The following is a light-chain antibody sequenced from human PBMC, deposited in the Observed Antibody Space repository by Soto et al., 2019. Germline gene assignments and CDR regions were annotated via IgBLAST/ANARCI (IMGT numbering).Light chain of an antibody. CDR3: QQLTNFRFT. CDR1: QGINKF. Sequence: IQLTQSPSSLSASVGDRVTITCRASQGINKFLAGYQQRPGKAPPLLVYGASTLQSGVPSRFSGSGSGTDFTLTISSLQPEDFATYYCQQLTNFRFTFGQGTKLDIK. V-gene: IGKV1-9*01. CDR2: GAS. J-gene: IGKJ2*01.